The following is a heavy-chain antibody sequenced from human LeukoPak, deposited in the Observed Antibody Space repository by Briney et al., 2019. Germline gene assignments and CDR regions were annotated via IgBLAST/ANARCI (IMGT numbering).Heavy chain of an antibody. CDR3: AXXHRWAAAENWFDP. Sequence: SETLSLTCAVYGGSFSGYSWTWIRQPPGKGLEWVGCIYFGGSTYYNPSLTSRVTISLDASMNQFSLKLSSVTAADPAVYYCAXXHRWAAAENWFDPWGQGTLVTVSS. D-gene: IGHD6-13*01. V-gene: IGHV4-34*01. CDR2: IYFGGST. J-gene: IGHJ5*02. CDR1: GGSFSGYS.